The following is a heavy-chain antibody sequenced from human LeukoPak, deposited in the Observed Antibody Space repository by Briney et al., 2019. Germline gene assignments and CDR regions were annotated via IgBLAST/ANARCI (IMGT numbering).Heavy chain of an antibody. CDR2: INPSGGST. CDR1: GYTFTSYY. Sequence: ASVKVSCKASGYTFTSYYMHWVRQAPGQGLEWMGKINPSGGSTTYAQKFQGRVTMSVDTSKNQFSLKLSSVTAADTAVYYCARVIAVAGYTDYWGQGTLVTVSS. D-gene: IGHD6-19*01. V-gene: IGHV1-46*01. CDR3: ARVIAVAGYTDY. J-gene: IGHJ4*02.